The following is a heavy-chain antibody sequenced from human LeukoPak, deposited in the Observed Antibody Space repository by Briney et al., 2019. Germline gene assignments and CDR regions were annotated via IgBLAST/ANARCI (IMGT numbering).Heavy chain of an antibody. D-gene: IGHD4-17*01. Sequence: TGGSLRLSCAASGFTFSSYEMNWVRQAPGKGLEWVSYISSSGSTIYYADSVKGRFTISRDNAKNSLYLQMNSLRAEDTAVYYCARDGPSVTFPRHILCDYWGQGTLVTVSS. CDR1: GFTFSSYE. CDR2: ISSSGSTI. J-gene: IGHJ4*02. V-gene: IGHV3-48*03. CDR3: ARDGPSVTFPRHILCDY.